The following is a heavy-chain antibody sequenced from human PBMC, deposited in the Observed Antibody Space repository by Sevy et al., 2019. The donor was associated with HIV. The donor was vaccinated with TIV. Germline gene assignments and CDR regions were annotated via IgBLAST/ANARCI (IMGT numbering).Heavy chain of an antibody. CDR1: GGTIVSSGHY. CDR2: IYYNGHT. Sequence: SETLSLTCSVSGGTIVSSGHYWGWIRQTPGKGLEWVGSIYYNGHTYYSPSLKSRLTISIDTSKNQFSLNLSSVTAAETAIYFCAREAGGYDYAYGMDVWGQGTTVTVSS. J-gene: IGHJ6*02. CDR3: AREAGGYDYAYGMDV. V-gene: IGHV4-39*02. D-gene: IGHD5-12*01.